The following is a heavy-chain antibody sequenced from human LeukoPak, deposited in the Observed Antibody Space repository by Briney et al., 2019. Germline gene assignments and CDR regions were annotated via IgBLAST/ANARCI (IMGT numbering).Heavy chain of an antibody. CDR2: INPNSGGT. CDR3: ARASPTWIQNRYHFDH. J-gene: IGHJ4*02. Sequence: ASVKVSCKAPGYTFTGYYMHWVRQAPGQGLEWMGWINPNSGGTNYAQKFQGRVTMTRDTSISTAYMELSRLRSDDTAVYYCARASPTWIQNRYHFDHWGQGTLVTVSS. D-gene: IGHD5-18*01. CDR1: GYTFTGYY. V-gene: IGHV1-2*02.